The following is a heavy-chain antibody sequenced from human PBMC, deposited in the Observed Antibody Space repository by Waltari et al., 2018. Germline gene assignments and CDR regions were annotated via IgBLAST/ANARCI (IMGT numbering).Heavy chain of an antibody. V-gene: IGHV3-33*06. D-gene: IGHD2-8*02. Sequence: QVHLVESGGGVVKPGGSLRLSCAASGFRFTSYALPWVRQAPGKGLEWVAVVWHDGSYKFYADSVKGRFTISRDNSKNTLYFQMNSLRAEDTAMYYCAKDGSASRLVRYYLDHWGPGTLVTVSS. CDR2: VWHDGSYK. J-gene: IGHJ4*02. CDR1: GFRFTSYA. CDR3: AKDGSASRLVRYYLDH.